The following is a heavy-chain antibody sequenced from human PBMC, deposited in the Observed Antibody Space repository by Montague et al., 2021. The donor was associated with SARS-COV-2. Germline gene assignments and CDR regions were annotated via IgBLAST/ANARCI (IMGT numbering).Heavy chain of an antibody. CDR1: GGSISSSSYY. V-gene: IGHV4-39*01. Sequence: SETLSLTCTVSGGSISSSSYYWGWIRQPPGKRLEWIGSIYYSGSTYYNPSLKSRVTISVDTSKNQFSLKLSSVTAADTAVYYCATITLGYCTNGVCQPPDYWGQGTLVTVSS. CDR2: IYYSGST. J-gene: IGHJ4*02. CDR3: ATITLGYCTNGVCQPPDY. D-gene: IGHD2-8*01.